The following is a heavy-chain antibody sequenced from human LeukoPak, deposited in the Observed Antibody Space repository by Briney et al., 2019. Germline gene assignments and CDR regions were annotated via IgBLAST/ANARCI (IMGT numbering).Heavy chain of an antibody. V-gene: IGHV4-61*02. Sequence: SETLSLTCTVSGGSISSGSYYWSWIRQPAGKGLEWIGRIYTSGSTNYNPSLKSRVTISVDTSKNQFSLKLSSVTAADTAVYYCAGDYKTLAYWGQGTLVTVSS. J-gene: IGHJ4*02. CDR3: AGDYKTLAY. D-gene: IGHD3-16*01. CDR1: GGSISSGSYY. CDR2: IYTSGST.